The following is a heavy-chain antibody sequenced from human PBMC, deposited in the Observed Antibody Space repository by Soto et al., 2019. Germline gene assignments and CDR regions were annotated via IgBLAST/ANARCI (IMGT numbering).Heavy chain of an antibody. CDR2: IDPTDSYT. Sequence: GESLKISCKGSGYNFITDWISWVRQMPGKGLEWMGRIDPTDSYTKYSPSFEGHVTISANKSISTAYLQWSSLKASDSAVYYCARLSRASFALDVWGQGTTVTVSS. V-gene: IGHV5-10-1*01. CDR1: GYNFITDW. D-gene: IGHD3-16*01. CDR3: ARLSRASFALDV. J-gene: IGHJ6*02.